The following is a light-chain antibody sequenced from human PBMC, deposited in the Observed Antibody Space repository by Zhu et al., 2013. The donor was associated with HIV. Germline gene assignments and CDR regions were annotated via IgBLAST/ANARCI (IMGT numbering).Light chain of an antibody. J-gene: IGKJ1*01. CDR2: DAS. CDR1: QGVNSN. V-gene: IGKV3-20*01. CDR3: QQYDSSLWT. Sequence: EIVLTQSPATLSVSPGERATLSCRASQGVNSNLAWYQQKPGQAPRLVIYDASRRATGIPARFSGSGSGTDFTLTISRLEPEDFAVYYCQQYDSSLWTFGQGTKVEIK.